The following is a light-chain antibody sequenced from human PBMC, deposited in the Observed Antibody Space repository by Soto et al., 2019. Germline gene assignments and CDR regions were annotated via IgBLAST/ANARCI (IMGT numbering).Light chain of an antibody. Sequence: DIVLMQFSGTLSLSPGESASLSWQAVQSVSSGFVAWYQQKPGQAPRLLIYGASNRAPGIPDRFSGGGSGTDFTLNISRLEPEDFAVYFCQQYGSSHLWTFGQGTKVDI. V-gene: IGKV3-20*01. CDR3: QQYGSSHLWT. CDR1: QSVSSGF. CDR2: GAS. J-gene: IGKJ1*01.